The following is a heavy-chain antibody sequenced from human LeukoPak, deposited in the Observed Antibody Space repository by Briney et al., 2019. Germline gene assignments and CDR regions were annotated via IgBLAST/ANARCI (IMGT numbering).Heavy chain of an antibody. CDR3: ARRRGVAGYYYFYGMDV. CDR2: IYETGHT. J-gene: IGHJ6*02. V-gene: IGHV4-59*08. Sequence: SETLSLTCTVSGGSINNYYWSWIRQPPGKGLEWIAYIYETGHTGYNPSLKTRVTISVDTSKNQFSLKLSSVTAADTAVYYCARRRGVAGYYYFYGMDVWGQGTTVTVSS. D-gene: IGHD6-19*01. CDR1: GGSINNYY.